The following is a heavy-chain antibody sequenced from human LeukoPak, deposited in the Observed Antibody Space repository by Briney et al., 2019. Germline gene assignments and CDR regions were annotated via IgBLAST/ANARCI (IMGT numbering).Heavy chain of an antibody. CDR2: IYYSGNT. J-gene: IGHJ4*02. CDR1: GGSIRSTTYY. D-gene: IGHD6-6*01. Sequence: SETLSLTCTVSGGSIRSTTYYWGWIRQPPGKGLEWIGSIYYSGNTYYSPSLMSRVTISVDTSKNQFSLNLSSVTAADTAVYYCATEIQNIAGRVYWGQGTLVTVSS. CDR3: ATEIQNIAGRVY. V-gene: IGHV4-39*07.